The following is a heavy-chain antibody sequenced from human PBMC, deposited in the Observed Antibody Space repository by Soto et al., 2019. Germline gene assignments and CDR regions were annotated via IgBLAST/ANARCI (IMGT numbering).Heavy chain of an antibody. CDR2: ISSSGGST. D-gene: IGHD2-15*01. J-gene: IGHJ4*02. CDR1: GFTFSSNA. Sequence: EVQLVESGGGLVKPGGSLRLSCAASGFTFSSNAMSWVRQAPGKGLEWVSGISSSGGSTYYADSVKGRFTISRDNSKNMLYLQMNNLRAEDTAVYYCAKAQGGSYFDYWGQGTLVTVSS. V-gene: IGHV3-23*04. CDR3: AKAQGGSYFDY.